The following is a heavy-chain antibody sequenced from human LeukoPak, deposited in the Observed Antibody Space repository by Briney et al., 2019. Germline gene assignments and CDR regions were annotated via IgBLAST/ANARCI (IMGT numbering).Heavy chain of an antibody. CDR1: GYSFTSYW. V-gene: IGHV5-51*01. D-gene: IGHD6-19*01. CDR3: ARVAATHDAFDI. CDR2: IYPGDSDT. J-gene: IGHJ3*02. Sequence: PGESLKISCKGSGYSFTSYWIGWVRQMPGKGLEWMGIIYPGDSDTRYSPSFQGQVTISADKSISTAYLQWSSLRSEDTAVYYCARVAATHDAFDIWGQGTMVTVSS.